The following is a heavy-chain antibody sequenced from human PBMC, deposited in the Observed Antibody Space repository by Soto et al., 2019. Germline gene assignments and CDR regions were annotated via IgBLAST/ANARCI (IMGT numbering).Heavy chain of an antibody. CDR3: ARDSNCSGGSCYCDY. CDR1: GYTFTGYY. CDR2: INPNSGGT. J-gene: IGHJ4*02. Sequence: QVQLVQSGAEVKKPGASVKVSCKASGYTFTGYYMHWVRQAPGQGLAGMGWINPNSGGTNNAQKFQGWVTMTRDTSISTAYMELSRLRSDDTAVYYCARDSNCSGGSCYCDYWGQGTLVTVSS. D-gene: IGHD2-15*01. V-gene: IGHV1-2*04.